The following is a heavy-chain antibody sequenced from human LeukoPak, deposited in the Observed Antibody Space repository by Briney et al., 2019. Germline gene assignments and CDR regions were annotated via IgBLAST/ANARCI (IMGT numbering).Heavy chain of an antibody. CDR1: GFTFSSYG. CDR2: IWYDGSNK. CDR3: ARVHYGDYGLDY. D-gene: IGHD4-17*01. V-gene: IGHV3-33*01. J-gene: IGHJ4*02. Sequence: PGRSLRLSCAASGFTFSSYGIHWVRQAPGKGLEWVAVIWYDGSNKYYADSVKGRFTISRDNSKNTLYLQMNSLRAEDTAVYYCARVHYGDYGLDYWGQGTLVTVSS.